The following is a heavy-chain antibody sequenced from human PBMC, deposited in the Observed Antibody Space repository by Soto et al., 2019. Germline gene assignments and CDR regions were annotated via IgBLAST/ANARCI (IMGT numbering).Heavy chain of an antibody. V-gene: IGHV1-69*13. CDR1: GGTFSSYA. CDR3: ARVSLYSSSPGYFDY. Sequence: ASVKVSCKASGGTFSSYAISWVRQAPGQGLEWMGGIIPIFGTANYAQKFQGRVTITADESTSTAYMELSSLRSEDTAVYYCARVSLYSSSPGYFDYWGQGTLVTVSS. CDR2: IIPIFGTA. D-gene: IGHD6-6*01. J-gene: IGHJ4*02.